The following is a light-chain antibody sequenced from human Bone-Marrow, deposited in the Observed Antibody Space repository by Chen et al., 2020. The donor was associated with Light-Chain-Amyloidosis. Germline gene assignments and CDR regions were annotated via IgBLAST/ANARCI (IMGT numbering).Light chain of an antibody. CDR1: NIGSTS. CDR2: DDS. CDR3: QVWDRSSDRPV. Sequence: SYVLTQPSSVSVAPGQTATIACGGNNIGSTSVHWYQQTPGQAPLLVVYDDSYRPSGIPARWSGSNAGNTATLTISRVEAGDEADYYCQVWDRSSDRPVFGGGTKLTVL. J-gene: IGLJ3*02. V-gene: IGLV3-21*02.